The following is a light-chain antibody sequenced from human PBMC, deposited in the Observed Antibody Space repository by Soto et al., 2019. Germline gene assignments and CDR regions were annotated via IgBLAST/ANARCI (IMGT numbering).Light chain of an antibody. Sequence: QSALTQPPSASGSPGQSVTVSCTGTSSDVGAYNYVSWYQQHPGKAPKLMIYEVNKRPSGVPDRFSGSKSGNTASLTVSGLQAEDEADYYCSSHAGSTFYVFGTGTKLTVL. V-gene: IGLV2-8*01. CDR2: EVN. CDR3: SSHAGSTFYV. J-gene: IGLJ1*01. CDR1: SSDVGAYNY.